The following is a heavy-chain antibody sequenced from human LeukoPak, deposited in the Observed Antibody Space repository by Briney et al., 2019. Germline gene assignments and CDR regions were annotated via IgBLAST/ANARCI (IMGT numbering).Heavy chain of an antibody. D-gene: IGHD3-22*01. J-gene: IGHJ3*02. Sequence: GGSLRLSCAASGFTFSSYAMTWVRQAPGKGLEWISAISGSAYSTSYADSVKGRFTISRDNSKNTLYLQMNSLRAEDTAIYYCARNTSGFKLGDAFDIWGQGTMVTVSS. V-gene: IGHV3-23*01. CDR1: GFTFSSYA. CDR2: ISGSAYST. CDR3: ARNTSGFKLGDAFDI.